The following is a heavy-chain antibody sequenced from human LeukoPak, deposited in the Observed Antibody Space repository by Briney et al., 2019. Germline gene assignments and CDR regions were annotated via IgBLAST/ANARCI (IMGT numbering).Heavy chain of an antibody. CDR2: INPNSGGT. CDR3: ARGYGANAYYYYMDV. CDR1: GYTFTGYY. D-gene: IGHD4-17*01. Sequence: ASVKVSCKASGYTFTGYYMHWVRQAPGQGLEWMGWINPNSGGTNYAQKFQGRVTMTRDTSISTAYMELSRLRSDDTAVYYCARGYGANAYYYYMDVWGKGTTLTVSS. V-gene: IGHV1-2*02. J-gene: IGHJ6*03.